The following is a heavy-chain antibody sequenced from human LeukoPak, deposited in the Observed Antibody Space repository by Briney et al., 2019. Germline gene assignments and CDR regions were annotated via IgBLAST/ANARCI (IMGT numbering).Heavy chain of an antibody. J-gene: IGHJ4*02. V-gene: IGHV3-66*01. CDR3: ARDPFYGDDGGYFDY. D-gene: IGHD4-17*01. Sequence: GGSLRLSCAASGFTVSSNYMSWVRQAPGKGLEWVSVIYSGGSTYYADSVKGRFTISRDNSKNTLYLQMNSLRAEDTAVYYCARDPFYGDDGGYFDYWGQGTLVTVSS. CDR2: IYSGGST. CDR1: GFTVSSNY.